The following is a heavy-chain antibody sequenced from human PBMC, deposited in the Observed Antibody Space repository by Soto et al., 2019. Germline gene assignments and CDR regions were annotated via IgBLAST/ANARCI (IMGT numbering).Heavy chain of an antibody. CDR1: GFTFSVYA. Sequence: LRRSCGASGFTFSVYAMTWVRQAPGKGLEWVSAISGNGSSTYYADSVKGRFTISRDNSKSTLHLQMNRLRAEDTAVYYCAKDRTFGQRLVRFDSWGQGTLVTVSS. V-gene: IGHV3-23*01. CDR3: AKDRTFGQRLVRFDS. D-gene: IGHD6-6*01. CDR2: ISGNGSST. J-gene: IGHJ4*02.